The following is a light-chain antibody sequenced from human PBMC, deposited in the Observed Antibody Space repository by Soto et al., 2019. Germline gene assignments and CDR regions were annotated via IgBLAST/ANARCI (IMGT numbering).Light chain of an antibody. J-gene: IGKJ1*01. CDR1: QDISSY. CDR2: GAS. Sequence: DTQLTQSPSFLSASVGDRVTITCRASQDISSYLAWYQQKPGKAPKLLIYGASTLQSGVPSRFSGSGSGTEFTLTISSLQPKDFATYYCQQVDSYPRTFGQGTKVEIK. V-gene: IGKV1-9*01. CDR3: QQVDSYPRT.